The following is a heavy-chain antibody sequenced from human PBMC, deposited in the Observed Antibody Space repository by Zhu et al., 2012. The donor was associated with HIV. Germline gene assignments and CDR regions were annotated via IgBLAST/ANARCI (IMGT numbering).Heavy chain of an antibody. V-gene: IGHV4-39*01. D-gene: IGHD6-13*01. Sequence: QVQLQESGPGLVKPSETLSLTCTVSNDSISIDYFYWSWIRQPPGKGLEWIGSVYYSGITYYNSPLQSRASVSVDTSKNQFFLKLTSVTAADTALYWCARRTAAAFDFWGQGIRVTVSS. CDR2: VYYSGIT. CDR1: NDSISIDYFY. J-gene: IGHJ4*02. CDR3: ARRTAAAFDF.